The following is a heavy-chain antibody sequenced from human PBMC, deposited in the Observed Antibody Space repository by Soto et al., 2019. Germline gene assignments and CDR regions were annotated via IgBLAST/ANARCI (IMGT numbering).Heavy chain of an antibody. CDR2: IYHSGST. D-gene: IGHD3-9*01. V-gene: IGHV4-30-2*01. CDR1: GGSISSGGYS. CDR3: ARVRQYYDILTGYSPDAFDI. J-gene: IGHJ3*02. Sequence: ASETLSLTCAVSGGSISSGGYSWSWIRQPPGKGLEWIGYIYHSGSTYYNPSLKSRVTISVDRSKNQFSLKLSSVTAADTAVYYCARVRQYYDILTGYSPDAFDIWGKGTRVTVSS.